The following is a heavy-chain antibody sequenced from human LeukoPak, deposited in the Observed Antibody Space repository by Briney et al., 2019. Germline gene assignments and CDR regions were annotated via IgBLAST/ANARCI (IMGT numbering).Heavy chain of an antibody. CDR2: ISGSGGST. Sequence: GGSLRLSCAASGFTFSSYAMSWVRQAPGKGLEWVSGISGSGGSTYYADSVKGRFSISRDNSKTTLYLQMNGLRAEDTAVYYCAKDQDWTVTVPDYWGQGTLVTVSS. CDR1: GFTFSSYA. D-gene: IGHD4-17*01. V-gene: IGHV3-23*01. CDR3: AKDQDWTVTVPDY. J-gene: IGHJ4*02.